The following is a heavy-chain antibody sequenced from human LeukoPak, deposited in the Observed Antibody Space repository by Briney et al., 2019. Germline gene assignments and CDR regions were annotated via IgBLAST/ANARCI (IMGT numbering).Heavy chain of an antibody. V-gene: IGHV4-34*01. D-gene: IGHD3-16*01. CDR1: GGSFSGYY. CDR2: INHSGST. Sequence: SETLSLTCAVYGGSFSGYYWSWIRQPPGKGLEWIGEINHSGSTNYNPSLKSRVPISVDTSKNQFSLKLSSATAADTAVYYCARLDGGYFDYWGQGTLVTVSS. J-gene: IGHJ4*02. CDR3: ARLDGGYFDY.